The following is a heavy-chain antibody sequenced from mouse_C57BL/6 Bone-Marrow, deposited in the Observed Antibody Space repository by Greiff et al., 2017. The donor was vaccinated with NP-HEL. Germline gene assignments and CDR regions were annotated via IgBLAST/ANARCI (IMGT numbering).Heavy chain of an antibody. D-gene: IGHD1-1*01. J-gene: IGHJ4*01. Sequence: VQLQESGAELVKPGASVKISCKASGYAFSSYWMNWVKQRPGKGLEWIGQIYPGAGDTNYNGKFKGKATLTEDKSSSTAYMQLSSLTSEDSAVYFCARLKPIYYDSSRDYAMDYWGQGTSVTVSS. V-gene: IGHV1-80*01. CDR1: GYAFSSYW. CDR3: ARLKPIYYDSSRDYAMDY. CDR2: IYPGAGDT.